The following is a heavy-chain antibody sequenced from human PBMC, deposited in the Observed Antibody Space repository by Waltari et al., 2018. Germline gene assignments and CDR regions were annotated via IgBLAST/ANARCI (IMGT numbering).Heavy chain of an antibody. CDR2: FDPEDGET. Sequence: QVQLVQSGAEVKKPGASVKVSCKVSGYTLTALSMHWLRQAPGKGLEWMGGFDPEDGETIYAQKFQGRVTMTEDTSTDTAYMELSSLRSEDTAVYYCATGEKGSSLVDYWGQGTLVTVSS. V-gene: IGHV1-24*01. CDR3: ATGEKGSSLVDY. CDR1: GYTLTALS. J-gene: IGHJ4*02. D-gene: IGHD6-13*01.